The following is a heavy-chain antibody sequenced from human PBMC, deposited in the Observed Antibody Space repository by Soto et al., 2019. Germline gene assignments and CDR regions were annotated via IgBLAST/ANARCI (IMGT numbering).Heavy chain of an antibody. D-gene: IGHD2-15*01. Sequence: QVQLVESGGGVVQPGRSLRLSCAASGFTFSTYSIHWVRQAPGKGLEWVAIISNDGSGKSYADSVKGRFSISRENSENSLYLQMNSLRSDDTAVYYCARDQCFGGGRSWYYIDFWDQGTLVTVSS. CDR3: ARDQCFGGGRSWYYIDF. V-gene: IGHV3-30*04. J-gene: IGHJ4*02. CDR1: GFTFSTYS. CDR2: ISNDGSGK.